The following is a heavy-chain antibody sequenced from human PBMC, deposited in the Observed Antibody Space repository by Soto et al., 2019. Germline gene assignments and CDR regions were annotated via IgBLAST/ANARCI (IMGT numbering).Heavy chain of an antibody. J-gene: IGHJ4*02. D-gene: IGHD6-19*01. CDR2: INPNSGGT. Sequence: ASVKVSCKASGYTFTGYYMHWVRQAPGQGLEWMGRINPNSGGTNYAQKFQGWVTMTRDTSISTAYMELSRLRSDDTAVYYCARDGGSGWFWYFDYWGQGTLVTVSS. V-gene: IGHV1-2*04. CDR3: ARDGGSGWFWYFDY. CDR1: GYTFTGYY.